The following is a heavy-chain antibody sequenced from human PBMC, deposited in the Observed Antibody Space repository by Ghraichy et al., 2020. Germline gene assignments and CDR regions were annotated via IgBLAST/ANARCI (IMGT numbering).Heavy chain of an antibody. V-gene: IGHV3-23*01. CDR1: GFTFSSYA. CDR2: ISGSGGST. Sequence: GGSLRLSCAASGFTFSSYAMSWVRQAPGKGLEWVSAISGSGGSTYYADSVKGRFTISRDNSKNTLYLQMNSLRAEDTAVYYCAKLFEAYDFWSGSWGLNGYGMDVWGQGTTVTVSS. J-gene: IGHJ6*02. D-gene: IGHD3-3*01. CDR3: AKLFEAYDFWSGSWGLNGYGMDV.